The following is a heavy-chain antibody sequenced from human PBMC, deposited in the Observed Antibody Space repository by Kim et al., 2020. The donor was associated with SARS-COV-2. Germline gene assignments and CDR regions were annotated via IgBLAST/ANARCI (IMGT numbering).Heavy chain of an antibody. V-gene: IGHV3-74*01. D-gene: IGHD2-15*01. Sequence: YADAVGGRFTVSRDNAKNTVYLHMNSLTAEDTAVYYCAREDSAKWYFFDSWGQGTLVTVSS. J-gene: IGHJ4*02. CDR3: AREDSAKWYFFDS.